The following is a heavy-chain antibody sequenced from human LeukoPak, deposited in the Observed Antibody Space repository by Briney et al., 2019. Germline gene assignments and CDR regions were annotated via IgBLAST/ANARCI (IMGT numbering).Heavy chain of an antibody. D-gene: IGHD6-6*01. Sequence: GGSLRLSCAASGFTFSSYAMHWVRQAPVKELEWVSVIYSGGSTYYADSVKGRFTISRDNSKSTLYLQMNSLRAEDTAVYYCASAYSSSSGYYYYGMDVWGQGTTVTVSS. CDR2: IYSGGST. V-gene: IGHV3-66*01. CDR1: GFTFSSYA. J-gene: IGHJ6*02. CDR3: ASAYSSSSGYYYYGMDV.